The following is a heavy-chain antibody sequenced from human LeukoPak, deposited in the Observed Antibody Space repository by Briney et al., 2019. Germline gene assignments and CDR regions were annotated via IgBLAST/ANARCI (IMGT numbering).Heavy chain of an antibody. Sequence: PSETLSLTCTVSGGSISSGGYYWSWIRQHPGKGLEWIGYIYYSGSTYYNPSLKSRVTISVDTSKNQFSLKLSSVTAADTAVYYCASAAITGTIDYWGQGTLVTVSS. CDR2: IYYSGST. CDR3: ASAAITGTIDY. J-gene: IGHJ4*02. V-gene: IGHV4-31*03. D-gene: IGHD1-7*01. CDR1: GGSISSGGYY.